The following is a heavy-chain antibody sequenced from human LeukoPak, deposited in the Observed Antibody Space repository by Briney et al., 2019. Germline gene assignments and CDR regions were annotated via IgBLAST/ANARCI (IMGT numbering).Heavy chain of an antibody. CDR3: ARGGSDTAMAHDY. D-gene: IGHD5-18*01. CDR1: GFTFSNHW. CDR2: INRDGSRT. Sequence: GGSLRLSCAASGFTFSNHWMHWVRQAPGKGLMWVSRINRDGSRTDYADSVKGRFTISRGDAKNTLYLQVNSLRAEDTAVYFCARGGSDTAMAHDYWGQGTLVTVSS. V-gene: IGHV3-74*01. J-gene: IGHJ4*02.